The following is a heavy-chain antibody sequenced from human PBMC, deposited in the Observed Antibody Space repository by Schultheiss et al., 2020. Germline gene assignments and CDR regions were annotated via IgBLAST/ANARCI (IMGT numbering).Heavy chain of an antibody. CDR1: GGTFSSYT. J-gene: IGHJ4*02. V-gene: IGHV1-69*02. Sequence: SVTVSGKASGGTFSSYTISWVRQAPGQGLEWMGRIIPILGIANYAQKFQGRVTMTRNTSISTAYMELSSLRSEDTAVYYCTTEGVAATPIYFDYWGQGTLVTVSS. D-gene: IGHD2-15*01. CDR2: IIPILGIA. CDR3: TTEGVAATPIYFDY.